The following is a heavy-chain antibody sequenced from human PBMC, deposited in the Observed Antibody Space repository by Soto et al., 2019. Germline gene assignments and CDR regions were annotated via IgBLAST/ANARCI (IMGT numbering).Heavy chain of an antibody. CDR3: ARETGIYCSGGSCYTSEAFDI. CDR1: GYTFTSYD. Sequence: GASVKVSCKASGYTFTSYDSKWVRQATGQGLEWMGWMNPNSGNTGYAQKFQGRVTMTRNTSISTAYMELSSLRSEDTAVYYCARETGIYCSGGSCYTSEAFDIWGQGTMVTVSS. CDR2: MNPNSGNT. D-gene: IGHD2-15*01. J-gene: IGHJ3*02. V-gene: IGHV1-8*01.